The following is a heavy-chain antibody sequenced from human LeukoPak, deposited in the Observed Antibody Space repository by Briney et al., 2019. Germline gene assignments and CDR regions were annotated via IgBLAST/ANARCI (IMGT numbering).Heavy chain of an antibody. CDR2: IYTSGNT. Sequence: SETLSLTCTVSGGSISGGGYYWSWIRQPAGKGLEWIGRIYTSGNTNYNPSLKSRATISIDTSKNQFYLRLTSVTAADTAVYYCARESSSSPDYWGQGTLVTVSS. CDR1: GGSISGGGYY. V-gene: IGHV4-61*02. CDR3: ARESSSSPDY. J-gene: IGHJ4*02. D-gene: IGHD6-19*01.